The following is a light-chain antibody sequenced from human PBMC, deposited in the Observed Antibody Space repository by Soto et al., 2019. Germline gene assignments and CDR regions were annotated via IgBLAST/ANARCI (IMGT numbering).Light chain of an antibody. CDR2: DDN. Sequence: QSVLTQPPSVSAAPGQKVTISCSGSSSNIGGNSVSWYQQLPGTAPKLLIYDDNKRPSGITDRFSGSKSGTSATLGINGFQTGDEADYYCGSWDSSLSAYVFGTGTKVTVL. CDR3: GSWDSSLSAYV. CDR1: SSNIGGNS. J-gene: IGLJ1*01. V-gene: IGLV1-51*01.